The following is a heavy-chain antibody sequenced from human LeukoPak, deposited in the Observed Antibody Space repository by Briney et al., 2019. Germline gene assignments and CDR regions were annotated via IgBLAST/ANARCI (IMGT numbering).Heavy chain of an antibody. J-gene: IGHJ4*02. Sequence: GGSLRLSCAASGFTFSTYSMNWVRQAPGKGLEWVSFISTSSSYIYYADSVKGRFTISRDNSKNSLYLQMNRLRAEDTAVYYCARDQDWNDRGGLDYWGQGTLVIVSS. CDR2: ISTSSSYI. D-gene: IGHD1-1*01. CDR3: ARDQDWNDRGGLDY. V-gene: IGHV3-21*01. CDR1: GFTFSTYS.